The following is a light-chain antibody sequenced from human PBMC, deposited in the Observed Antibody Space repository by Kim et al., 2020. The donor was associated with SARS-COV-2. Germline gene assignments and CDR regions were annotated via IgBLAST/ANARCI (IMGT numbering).Light chain of an antibody. V-gene: IGKV3-20*01. Sequence: EIVLTQSPGTLSLPPGERATLSCRASQSVTSSYLAWYQQKPGQPPRLLIYGASNRVTGIPDRFSGSGSGTDFTLTISRLESEDLAVYYCQQYGTSLRSLGQGAKGYIK. CDR1: QSVTSSY. J-gene: IGKJ1*01. CDR3: QQYGTSLRS. CDR2: GAS.